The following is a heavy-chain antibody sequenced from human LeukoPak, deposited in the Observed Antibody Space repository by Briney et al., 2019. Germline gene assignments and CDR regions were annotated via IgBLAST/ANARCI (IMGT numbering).Heavy chain of an antibody. J-gene: IGHJ4*02. CDR1: GFTFNTYA. CDR2: ISGSGDNT. V-gene: IGHV3-23*01. Sequence: GGSLRLSCAAPGFTFNTYALSWVRQASGKGLEWVSAISGSGDNTHYSDSAKGRFTISRDNSKNTLYLQMNSLRAEDTAVYYCAGRAGAYSHPYDYWGQGTLVTVSS. D-gene: IGHD4/OR15-4a*01. CDR3: AGRAGAYSHPYDY.